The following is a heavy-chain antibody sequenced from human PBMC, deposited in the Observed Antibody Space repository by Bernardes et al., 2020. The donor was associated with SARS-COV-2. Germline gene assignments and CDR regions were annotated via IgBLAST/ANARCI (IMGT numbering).Heavy chain of an antibody. D-gene: IGHD1-26*01. V-gene: IGHV3-48*04. CDR1: GFTFSTYS. Sequence: GGSLRLSCAASGFTFSTYSMNWVRQAPGKGLEWVSYISSGSSAIYYADSVKGRFTISRDNAQNSLYLQMDSLRADDTAVYYCARESGGSYQSYWGQGTLVTVSS. CDR2: ISSGSSAI. CDR3: ARESGGSYQSY. J-gene: IGHJ4*02.